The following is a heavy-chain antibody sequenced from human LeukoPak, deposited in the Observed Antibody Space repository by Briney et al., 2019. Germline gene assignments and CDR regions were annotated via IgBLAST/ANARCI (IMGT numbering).Heavy chain of an antibody. CDR1: GFTFSSYG. D-gene: IGHD6-13*01. V-gene: IGHV3-33*01. CDR2: IWYDGSNK. Sequence: GGSLRLSCAASGFTFSSYGMHWVRQAPGKGLEWVAVIWYDGSNKYYADSVKGRFTISRDNSKNTLYLQMNSLRAEDTAVYYCARDQRVAYSSSWYGGAFGIWGQGTMVTVSS. CDR3: ARDQRVAYSSSWYGGAFGI. J-gene: IGHJ3*02.